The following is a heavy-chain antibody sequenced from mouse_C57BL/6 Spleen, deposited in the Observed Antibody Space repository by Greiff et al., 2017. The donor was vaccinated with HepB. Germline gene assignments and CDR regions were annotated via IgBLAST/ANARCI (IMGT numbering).Heavy chain of an antibody. CDR2: IDPEDGDT. V-gene: IGHV14-4*01. Sequence: EVQLQQSGAELVRPGASVKLSCTASGFNIKDDYMHWVKQRPEQGLVWIGWIDPEDGDTEYASKFQGKATITADTSSNTAYLQRSSRTSEDTAVYYCTTGGYSNYLDYWGQGTTLTVSS. D-gene: IGHD2-5*01. CDR3: TTGGYSNYLDY. J-gene: IGHJ2*01. CDR1: GFNIKDDY.